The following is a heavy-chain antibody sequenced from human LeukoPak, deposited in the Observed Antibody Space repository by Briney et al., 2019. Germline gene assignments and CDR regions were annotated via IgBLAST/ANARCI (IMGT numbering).Heavy chain of an antibody. CDR2: IYYSGST. Sequence: SETLSLTCTVSGGAISSYYWSWIRQPPGKGLEWIGYIYYSGSTNYNPPLKRRVTISVDTSKNQFSLKLSSVTAADTAVYYCASYQIAVAGTQRFDYWGQGTLVTVSS. CDR1: GGAISSYY. D-gene: IGHD6-19*01. CDR3: ASYQIAVAGTQRFDY. V-gene: IGHV4-59*12. J-gene: IGHJ4*02.